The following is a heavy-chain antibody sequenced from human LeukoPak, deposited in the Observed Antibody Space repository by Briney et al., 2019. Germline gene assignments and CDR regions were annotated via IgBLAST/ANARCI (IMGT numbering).Heavy chain of an antibody. J-gene: IGHJ5*02. CDR1: GFTFSSYW. V-gene: IGHV3-7*01. Sequence: GGSLRLSCAAPGFTFSSYWMSWVRQAPGKGLEGVANIRQDGSEKYYVDSVKGRFTISRDNAKNSLYLQMNSLRAEDTAVYYCARDGPDCGGDCYIPWFDPWGQGTLVTVSS. CDR3: ARDGPDCGGDCYIPWFDP. D-gene: IGHD2-21*02. CDR2: IRQDGSEK.